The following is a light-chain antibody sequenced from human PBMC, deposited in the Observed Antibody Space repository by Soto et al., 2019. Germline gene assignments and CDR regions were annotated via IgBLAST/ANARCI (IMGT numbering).Light chain of an antibody. CDR1: ESINRH. CDR2: AAS. V-gene: IGKV1-39*01. J-gene: IGKJ5*01. Sequence: DIQMTQSPSSLSASVGDRVTITRRASESINRHLNWYQQKPGKAPKLLIYAASSLQNGVPSRFSGSGSWTDFTLTISNLQPEDFAPYYCQQSYSTLSITFGQGTRVEIK. CDR3: QQSYSTLSIT.